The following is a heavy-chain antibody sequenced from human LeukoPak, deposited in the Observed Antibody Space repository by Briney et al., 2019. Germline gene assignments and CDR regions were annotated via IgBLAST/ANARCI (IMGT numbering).Heavy chain of an antibody. CDR3: ARDRSVDGTV. V-gene: IGHV3-11*06. J-gene: IGHJ4*02. CDR1: GFTFSDHY. CDR2: ISSSSSYT. Sequence: GGSLRLSCAASGFTFSDHYMSWIRQAPGKGLEWVSYISSSSSYTGYAVSVKGRFTISRDNAKNSLYLQMDNLRAEDTAVYYCARDRSVDGTVWGQGTLVTVSS. D-gene: IGHD6-19*01.